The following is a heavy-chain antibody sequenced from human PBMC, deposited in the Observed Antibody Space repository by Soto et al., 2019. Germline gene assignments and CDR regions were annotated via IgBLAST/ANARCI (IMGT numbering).Heavy chain of an antibody. D-gene: IGHD4-17*01. V-gene: IGHV3-23*01. CDR3: AKDSGDYPLDYYYYGMDV. CDR2: ISGSGGST. J-gene: IGHJ6*02. Sequence: GGSLRLSCAASGFTFSSYAMIWVRQAPGKGLEWVSAISGSGGSTYYADSVKGRFTISRDNSKNTLYLQMNSLRAEDTAVYYCAKDSGDYPLDYYYYGMDVWGQGTTVTVSS. CDR1: GFTFSSYA.